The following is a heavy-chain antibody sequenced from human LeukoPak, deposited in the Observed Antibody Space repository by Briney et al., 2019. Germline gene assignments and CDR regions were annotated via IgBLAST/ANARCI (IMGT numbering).Heavy chain of an antibody. J-gene: IGHJ5*02. V-gene: IGHV4-39*01. D-gene: IGHD6-13*01. CDR2: IYYGGSP. CDR3: ARRSAGAAAGLNWFDP. Sequence: SETLSLTCNVSGGSISTTTNSWGWAWIRQRPTKGLEWIGSIYYGGSPYYTSSLKSRVTISVDTSKNQFSLKLSSVTAADTAVYYCARRSAGAAAGLNWFDPWGQGTLVTVSS. CDR1: GGSISTTTNS.